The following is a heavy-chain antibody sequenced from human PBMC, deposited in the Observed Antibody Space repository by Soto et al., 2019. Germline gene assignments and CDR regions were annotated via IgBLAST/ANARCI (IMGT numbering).Heavy chain of an antibody. Sequence: PSETLSLTCTVSGGSVSSGSYYWSWIRQPPGKGLEWIGYIYYSGSTNYNPSLKSRVTISVDTSKNQFSLKLSSVTAADTAVYYCARDGDYYDSSPWGQGTLVTVSS. CDR3: ARDGDYYDSSP. V-gene: IGHV4-61*01. J-gene: IGHJ5*02. CDR1: GGSVSSGSYY. D-gene: IGHD3-22*01. CDR2: IYYSGST.